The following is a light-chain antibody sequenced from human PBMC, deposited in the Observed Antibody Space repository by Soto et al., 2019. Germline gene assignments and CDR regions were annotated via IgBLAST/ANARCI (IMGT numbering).Light chain of an antibody. CDR1: SSDVGGYNY. Sequence: QSALTQPRSVSGSPGQSVTISCTGTSSDVGGYNYVSWYQQQPGKAPKFMIYDVSKRPSGVPDRLSGSKSGNTASLTISVLQAEDEADYYCCSYAGSDIPYVFGTGTKLTVL. V-gene: IGLV2-11*01. CDR2: DVS. J-gene: IGLJ1*01. CDR3: CSYAGSDIPYV.